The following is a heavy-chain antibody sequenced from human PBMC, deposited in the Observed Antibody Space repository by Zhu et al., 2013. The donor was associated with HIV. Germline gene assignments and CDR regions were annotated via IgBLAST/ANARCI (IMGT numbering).Heavy chain of an antibody. Sequence: QVQLVQSGAEVKNPGASVKVSCKTSGYTFTSHDIHWVRQAPGQGPEWMGWINPYNGATSSAQNFRGRVTMTRDTSLSTAYMELTSLTSDDTGVYYCARDPLIKISGNALDVWGQGTMVTVSS. CDR2: INPYNGAT. D-gene: IGHD3-10*01. V-gene: IGHV1-2*02. CDR3: ARDPLIKISGNALDV. J-gene: IGHJ3*01. CDR1: GYTFTSHD.